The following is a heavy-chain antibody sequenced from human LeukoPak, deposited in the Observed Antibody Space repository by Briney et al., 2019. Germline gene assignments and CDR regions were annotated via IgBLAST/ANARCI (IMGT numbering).Heavy chain of an antibody. CDR1: GGSFSGYY. D-gene: IGHD3-3*01. V-gene: IGHV4-34*01. CDR2: INHSGST. CDR3: ASARSGLGQAEARFDY. J-gene: IGHJ4*02. Sequence: SETLSLTCAVYGGSFSGYYWSWIRQPPGKGLEWIGEINHSGSTNYNPSLKSRVTISVDTSKNQFSLKLSSVTAADTAVYYCASARSGLGQAEARFDYWGQGTLVTVSS.